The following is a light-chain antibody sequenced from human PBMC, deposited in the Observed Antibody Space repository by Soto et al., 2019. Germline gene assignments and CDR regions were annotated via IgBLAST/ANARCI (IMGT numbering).Light chain of an antibody. J-gene: IGKJ2*01. CDR1: QSLSVNS. CDR2: SAS. V-gene: IGKV3-20*01. Sequence: EIVLTQSPGTLSLSPGERATLSCRASQSLSVNSLAWYQQKPGQSPRLLIYSASRTAFGIPDRFSGSASGTDFTLTIVRLEPEDSVVYFCHPYGSAPYTFGQGTRLEIK. CDR3: HPYGSAPYT.